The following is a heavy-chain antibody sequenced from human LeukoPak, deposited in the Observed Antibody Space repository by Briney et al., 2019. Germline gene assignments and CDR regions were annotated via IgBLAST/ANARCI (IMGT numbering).Heavy chain of an antibody. CDR2: ISSSDTTI. J-gene: IGHJ6*02. V-gene: IGHV3-48*03. CDR1: GFTFSSYE. CDR3: ARSRRDNYYYYYGMDV. Sequence: GGSLRLSCAASGFTFSSYEMTWVSQPPGKGLEWVSNISSSDTTIHYADSVKGRFTISRDNARNSLYLQLNSLRAEDTAVYYCARSRRDNYYYYYGMDVWGQGTTVTVSS. D-gene: IGHD5-24*01.